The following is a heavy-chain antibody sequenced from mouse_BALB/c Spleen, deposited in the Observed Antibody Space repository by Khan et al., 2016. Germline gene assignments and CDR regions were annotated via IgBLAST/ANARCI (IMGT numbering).Heavy chain of an antibody. V-gene: IGHV7-3*02. D-gene: IGHD2-2*01. CDR2: IRNKANGYTK. Sequence: EVELVESGGGLVQPGGSLRLSCATSGFTFTDYYMSWVRQPPGKALEWLGFIRNKANGYTKEYSATGKVRFTIYRDNSHSIIYLQINNLRAEDMATNYCARDMEGYDDAMDYWRQGTSVTCSS. CDR1: GFTFTDYY. J-gene: IGHJ4*01. CDR3: ARDMEGYDDAMDY.